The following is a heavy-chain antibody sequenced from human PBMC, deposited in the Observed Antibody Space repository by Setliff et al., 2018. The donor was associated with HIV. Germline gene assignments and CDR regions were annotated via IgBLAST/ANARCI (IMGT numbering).Heavy chain of an antibody. V-gene: IGHV4-59*11. J-gene: IGHJ3*02. D-gene: IGHD3-3*01. CDR3: ARDGGGYDFWSGYYISHDAFDI. CDR2: IYYSVNK. CDR1: GVSITSHY. Sequence: SETLSLTCAVSGVSITSHYWSWIRQPPVKGLEWIGFIYYSVNKNYNPSLKSRGSISVDTSKNQFSLKLSSVTAADTAVDYCARDGGGYDFWSGYYISHDAFDIGGQGTMVTVAS.